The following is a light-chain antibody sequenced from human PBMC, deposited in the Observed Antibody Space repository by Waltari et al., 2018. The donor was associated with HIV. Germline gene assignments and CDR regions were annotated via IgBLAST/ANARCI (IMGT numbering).Light chain of an antibody. CDR3: AVWDDSVNGYV. Sequence: QSALTQPPSTSGTPGPRVTISCSGSSANIGKYVVNWFQQVPGTAPNPLVSGRDQRPSGVPDRFSGSKSGTSGSLAISGLQSEDEGDYYCAVWDDSVNGYVFGTGTKVTVL. CDR1: SANIGKYV. CDR2: GRD. V-gene: IGLV1-44*01. J-gene: IGLJ1*01.